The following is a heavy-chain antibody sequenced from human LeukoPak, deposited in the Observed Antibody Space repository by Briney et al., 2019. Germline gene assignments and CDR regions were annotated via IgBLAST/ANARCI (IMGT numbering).Heavy chain of an antibody. Sequence: ASVKVSCKASGYTFTGYYMHWVRQAPGQGLEWMGWVNPNSGGTNYAQKFQGRVTMTRDTSISTAYMELSRLRSDDTAVYYCARDEYDILTGYYLRSFDYWGQGTLVTVSS. CDR1: GYTFTGYY. CDR2: VNPNSGGT. D-gene: IGHD3-9*01. CDR3: ARDEYDILTGYYLRSFDY. V-gene: IGHV1-2*02. J-gene: IGHJ4*02.